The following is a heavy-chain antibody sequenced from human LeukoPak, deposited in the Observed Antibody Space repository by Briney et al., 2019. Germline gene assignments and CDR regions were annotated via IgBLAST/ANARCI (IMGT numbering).Heavy chain of an antibody. Sequence: GGSLRLSCAASGFTFSSYGMHWVRQAPGKGLEWVAVIWYDGSNKYYADSVKGRFTISRDNSKNTLYLQMNSLRAEDTAVHYCARDPWNYGMDVWGQGTTVTVSS. J-gene: IGHJ6*02. CDR1: GFTFSSYG. CDR3: ARDPWNYGMDV. V-gene: IGHV3-33*01. CDR2: IWYDGSNK. D-gene: IGHD3-3*01.